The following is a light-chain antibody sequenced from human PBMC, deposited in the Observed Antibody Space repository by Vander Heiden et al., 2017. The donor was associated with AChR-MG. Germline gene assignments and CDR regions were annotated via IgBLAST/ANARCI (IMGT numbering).Light chain of an antibody. CDR2: VAS. Sequence: DIVLTQSPLSLPVTPGETASSSSRSSQGSLNSSGYNYLDWYLQKPGQSPQLLIYVASTRASGVPDRFSGSGSGTDFTLNISRVEAEDVGVYYCLQALQTPLTFGGGTKVEIK. CDR1: QGSLNSSGYNY. V-gene: IGKV2-28*01. CDR3: LQALQTPLT. J-gene: IGKJ4*01.